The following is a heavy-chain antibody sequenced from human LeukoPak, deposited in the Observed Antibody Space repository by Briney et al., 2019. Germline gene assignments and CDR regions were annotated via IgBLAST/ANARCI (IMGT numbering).Heavy chain of an antibody. CDR2: ISSSSSYI. J-gene: IGHJ4*02. D-gene: IGHD2-2*01. CDR1: GFTFSSYS. Sequence: GGSLRLSCAASGFTFSSYSMNSVRQAPGKGLEWVSSISSSSSYIYYADSVKGRFTVSRDNAKNSLYLQMNSLRAEDTAVYYCASDALYSYCSSTSCYGPNDYWGQGTLVTVSS. CDR3: ASDALYSYCSSTSCYGPNDY. V-gene: IGHV3-21*01.